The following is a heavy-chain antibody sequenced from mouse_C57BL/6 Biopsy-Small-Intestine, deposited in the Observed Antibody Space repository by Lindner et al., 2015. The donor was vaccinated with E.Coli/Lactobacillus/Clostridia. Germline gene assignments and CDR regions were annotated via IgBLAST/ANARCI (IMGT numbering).Heavy chain of an antibody. CDR3: ARRGLRGYFDY. J-gene: IGHJ2*01. Sequence: VQLQESGGGLVQPGGSLKLSCAASGFTFRDYGMAWVRQAPRKGPEWVAFISNLAYSIYYADTVTGRFTISRENAKNTLYLEMSSLRSEDTAMYYCARRGLRGYFDYWGQGTTLTVSS. CDR2: ISNLAYSI. D-gene: IGHD1-1*01. CDR1: GFTFRDYG. V-gene: IGHV5-15*01.